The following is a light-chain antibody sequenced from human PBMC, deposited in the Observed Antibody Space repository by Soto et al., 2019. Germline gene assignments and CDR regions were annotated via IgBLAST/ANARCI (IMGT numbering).Light chain of an antibody. Sequence: DIQMTQSPSSLSASVGDRVTITCRANYNVRTSLNWYQQKPRQAPKLLIYAASSMESGIPSRFSGSGSGTEFTLTINSLQPEDFATYYCQQYNSSPRTFGQGTKVDIK. CDR3: QQYNSSPRT. V-gene: IGKV1-39*01. CDR1: YNVRTS. J-gene: IGKJ1*01. CDR2: AAS.